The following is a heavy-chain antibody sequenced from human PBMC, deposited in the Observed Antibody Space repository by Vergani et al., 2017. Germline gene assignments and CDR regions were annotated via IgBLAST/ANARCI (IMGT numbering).Heavy chain of an antibody. CDR1: GFNFGYYA. Sequence: QVQLVESGGGVVQPGRSLILSCAASGFNFGYYAMHWVRQAPGRGLEWVATISYDGTYEYYIESVRGRFTLSRDNFKNTLSLQMNSLRAEDTALYYCANKPGVWVRDREGGFDYWGLGTLVTGSS. D-gene: IGHD2-8*01. CDR2: ISYDGTYE. V-gene: IGHV3-30*04. CDR3: ANKPGVWVRDREGGFDY. J-gene: IGHJ4*02.